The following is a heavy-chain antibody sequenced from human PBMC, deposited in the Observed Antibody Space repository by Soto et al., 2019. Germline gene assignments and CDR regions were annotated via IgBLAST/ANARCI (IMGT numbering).Heavy chain of an antibody. D-gene: IGHD3-22*01. Sequence: EVQLVESGGGLVQPGGSLRLSCGASGFTFSTYWMAWVRQGPGKGLVWVSRIKSDGTSTSYADSMKGRFTISRDNAKNTLYLQMNSLRADDTAVYYCATGGSGYYNYWGQGTLVTVSS. J-gene: IGHJ4*02. CDR3: ATGGSGYYNY. CDR2: IKSDGTST. V-gene: IGHV3-74*01. CDR1: GFTFSTYW.